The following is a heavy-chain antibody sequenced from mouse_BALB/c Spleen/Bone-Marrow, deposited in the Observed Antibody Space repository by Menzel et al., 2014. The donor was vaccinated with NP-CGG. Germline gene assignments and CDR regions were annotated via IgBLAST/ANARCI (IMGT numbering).Heavy chain of an antibody. CDR2: ILSGGSS. CDR3: ARNYDYDAYYFDY. Sequence: QVQLQQSGPGLVQPSQRLSIPCTVSGFSLTTYGIHWIRQSPGKGLEWLGVILSGGSSDYNAAFISRVSINKDNSKSQVFFKVNSLQANDTAIYYCARNYDYDAYYFDYWGQGTFITVSS. D-gene: IGHD2-4*01. CDR1: GFSLTTYG. V-gene: IGHV2-2*02. J-gene: IGHJ2*02.